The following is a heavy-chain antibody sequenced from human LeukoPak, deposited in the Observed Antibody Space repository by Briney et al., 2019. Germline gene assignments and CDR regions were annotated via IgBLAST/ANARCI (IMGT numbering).Heavy chain of an antibody. CDR1: GFTFSDYY. CDR3: ARGGTYDYVWGSYGAFDI. Sequence: PGGSLRLSCAASGFTFSDYYMSWIRQAPGKGLEWVTDISSSGSTIYYADSVKGRFTISRDNAKNSLYLQMNSLRAEDTAVYYCARGGTYDYVWGSYGAFDIWGQGTMVTVSS. J-gene: IGHJ3*02. D-gene: IGHD3-16*01. CDR2: ISSSGSTI. V-gene: IGHV3-11*04.